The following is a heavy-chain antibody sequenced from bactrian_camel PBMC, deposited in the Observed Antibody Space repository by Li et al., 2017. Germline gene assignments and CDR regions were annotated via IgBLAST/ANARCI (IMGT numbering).Heavy chain of an antibody. D-gene: IGHD5*01. CDR2: MSGYGST. V-gene: IGHV3S53*01. CDR1: GYTYSRMC. J-gene: IGHJ4*01. CDR3: AADSRLTFSCYGRWPGLDAVDY. Sequence: HVQLVESGGGSVQAGGSLRLSCAVSGYTYSRMCIGWFRQAPGKEREGVASMSGYGSTTYADSVKGRFTISVDNAENTLDLQMTSLKPEDTAMYYCAADSRLTFSCYGRWPGLDAVDYRGQGTQVTV.